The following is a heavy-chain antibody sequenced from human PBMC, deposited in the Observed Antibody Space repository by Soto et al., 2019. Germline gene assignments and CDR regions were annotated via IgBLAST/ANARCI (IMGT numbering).Heavy chain of an antibody. CDR2: VHHSGTT. Sequence: SETLSLTCAVSGGSVNTGYWWSWVRQPPGKGLEWIGEVHHSGTTNYIQSLTSRLTMSVDKSGNQVSLELTSVAAADTAVYYCAKEGGRARGYNYGNTYFDYWGQGTRVTVSS. CDR1: GGSVNTGYW. V-gene: IGHV4-4*02. D-gene: IGHD5-12*01. CDR3: AKEGGRARGYNYGNTYFDY. J-gene: IGHJ4*02.